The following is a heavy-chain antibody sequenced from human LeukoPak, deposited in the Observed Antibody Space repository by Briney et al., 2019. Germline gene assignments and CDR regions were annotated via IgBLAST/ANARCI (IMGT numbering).Heavy chain of an antibody. V-gene: IGHV1-18*01. J-gene: IGHJ4*02. CDR2: ISAYNGNT. CDR3: ARGRLGNSSSWHWGYFDY. CDR1: GYTFTSYG. D-gene: IGHD6-13*01. Sequence: ASVKVSCKASGYTFTSYGISWVRQAPGQGLEWMGWISAYNGNTNYAQKLQGRVTMTTDTSTSTAYMELRSLRSDDTAVYYCARGRLGNSSSWHWGYFDYWGQGTLVTVSS.